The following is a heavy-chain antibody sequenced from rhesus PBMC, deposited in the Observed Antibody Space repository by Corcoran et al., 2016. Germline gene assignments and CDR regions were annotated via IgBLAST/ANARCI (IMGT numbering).Heavy chain of an antibody. CDR1: GGSISGGYD. CDR2: IYGISGST. V-gene: IGHV4-76*01. J-gene: IGHJ4*01. Sequence: QVQLQESGPGVVKPSETLSLTCAVSGGSISGGYDWSWIRQPPGKGLEWIGYIYGISGSTNYNPSLKNRVTISKDASKNEFSLKLSSVTAADTAVYYCARRYSGSWPFDYWGQGVLVTVSS. D-gene: IGHD6-25*01. CDR3: ARRYSGSWPFDY.